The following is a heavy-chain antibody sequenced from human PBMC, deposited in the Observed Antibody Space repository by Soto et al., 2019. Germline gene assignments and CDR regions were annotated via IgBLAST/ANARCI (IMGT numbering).Heavy chain of an antibody. CDR2: ISAYNGNP. CDR3: ARAPYCGGDCYPDDY. CDR1: GYTFTSYG. V-gene: IGHV1-18*01. Sequence: QVQLVQSGAEVKKPGASVKVSCKASGYTFTSYGISWVRQAPGQGLEWMGWISAYNGNPNYAQKLQGRVTMTTDTSTRRAYRELRGLRSDDTAVYYCARAPYCGGDCYPDDYWGQGTLVTVSS. D-gene: IGHD2-21*02. J-gene: IGHJ4*02.